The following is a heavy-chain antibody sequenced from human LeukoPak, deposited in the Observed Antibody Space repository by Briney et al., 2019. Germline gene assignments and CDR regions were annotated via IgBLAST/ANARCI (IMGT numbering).Heavy chain of an antibody. CDR3: ARGHYGMDV. Sequence: GGSLRLSCAASEFILSNWWMTWVRQAPGKGLEWVASIKPDGSENYYVDSVKGRFTVSRDNARSSLYLQMNSLRAEDTAAYYCARGHYGMDVWGQGTAVTVSS. CDR2: IKPDGSEN. V-gene: IGHV3-7*01. J-gene: IGHJ6*02. CDR1: EFILSNWW.